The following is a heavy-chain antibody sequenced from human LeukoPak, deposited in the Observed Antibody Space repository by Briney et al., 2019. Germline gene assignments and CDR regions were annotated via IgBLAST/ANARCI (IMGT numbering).Heavy chain of an antibody. CDR2: SYHSGST. CDR3: ARDNARALFDY. V-gene: IGHV4-39*07. J-gene: IGHJ4*02. CDR1: GGSISSGDYY. D-gene: IGHD5-24*01. Sequence: SETLSLTCTVSGGSISSGDYYWGWIRQPPGKGLEWIGSSYHSGSTYYNPSLKSRVTISVDTSKNQFSLKLSSVTAADTAVYYCARDNARALFDYWGQGTLVTVSS.